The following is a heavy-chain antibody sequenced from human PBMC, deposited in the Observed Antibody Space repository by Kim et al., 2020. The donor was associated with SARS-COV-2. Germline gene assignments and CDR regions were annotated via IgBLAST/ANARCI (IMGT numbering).Heavy chain of an antibody. CDR2: IKQDGSEK. CDR1: GFPFSTYW. CDR3: ARRATNYDFWSGYSY. D-gene: IGHD3-3*01. Sequence: GGYLRLSCAASGFPFSTYWMSWVRQAPGKGLEWVANIKQDGSEKYYVDSVEGRFTISRDNTKNLLYLQMNSLRAEDTAVYYCARRATNYDFWSGYSYWG. J-gene: IGHJ4*01. V-gene: IGHV3-7*03.